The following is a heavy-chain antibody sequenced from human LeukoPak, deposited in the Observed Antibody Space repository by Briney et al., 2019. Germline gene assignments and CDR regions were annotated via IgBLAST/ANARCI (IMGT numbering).Heavy chain of an antibody. D-gene: IGHD3-10*01. CDR3: ARDAYFYGSGSVDY. V-gene: IGHV3-21*06. CDR2: ISSSGRDI. CDR1: GFTFSSYS. Sequence: GGSLRLSCVTSGFTFSSYSMNWVRQAPGKGLEWVSFISSSGRDIYYADSVKGRFTISRDNAKNSLFLQMNSLRADDTALYYCARDAYFYGSGSVDYWGQGTLVTVSS. J-gene: IGHJ4*02.